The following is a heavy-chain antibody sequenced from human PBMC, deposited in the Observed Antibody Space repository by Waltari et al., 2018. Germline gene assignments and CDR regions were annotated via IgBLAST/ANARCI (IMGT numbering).Heavy chain of an antibody. CDR1: GSSLNSGSYY. CDR3: ARAEYNWNDAVTFDH. J-gene: IGHJ5*02. V-gene: IGHV4-61*02. Sequence: QVQLQESGPGLVKPSETLSLSCSVSGSSLNSGSYYRTWIRQPAGKGREWVGHIFSSGSTNYKSSLKSRVTISADTSKSHFSLNLRSVTAADTGLYYCARAEYNWNDAVTFDHWGQGTSVIVS. D-gene: IGHD1-20*01. CDR2: IFSSGST.